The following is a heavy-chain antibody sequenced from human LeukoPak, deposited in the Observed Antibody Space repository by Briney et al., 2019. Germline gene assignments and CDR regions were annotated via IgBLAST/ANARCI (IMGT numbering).Heavy chain of an antibody. CDR3: AKALKLGYCSSTSCYTPDY. V-gene: IGHV3-23*01. Sequence: GGSLRLSCAASGFTFSSYATSWVRQAPGKGLEWVSAISGSGGSTYYADSVKGRFTISRDNSKNTLYLQMNSLRAEDTAVYYCAKALKLGYCSSTSCYTPDYWGQGTLVTVSS. CDR1: GFTFSSYA. J-gene: IGHJ4*02. CDR2: ISGSGGST. D-gene: IGHD2-2*02.